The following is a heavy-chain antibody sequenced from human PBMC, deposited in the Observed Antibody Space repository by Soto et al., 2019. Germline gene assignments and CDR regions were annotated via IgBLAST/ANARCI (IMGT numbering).Heavy chain of an antibody. Sequence: GGSLRLSCAASGFTFSSYAMSWVRQAPGKGLEWVSAISGSGGSTYYADSVKGRFTISRDNSKNTLYLQMNSLRAEDTAVYYCTRQRDCSSTSCLDYYYHGMDVWGQGTTVTVSS. V-gene: IGHV3-23*01. CDR3: TRQRDCSSTSCLDYYYHGMDV. D-gene: IGHD2-2*01. CDR1: GFTFSSYA. CDR2: ISGSGGST. J-gene: IGHJ6*02.